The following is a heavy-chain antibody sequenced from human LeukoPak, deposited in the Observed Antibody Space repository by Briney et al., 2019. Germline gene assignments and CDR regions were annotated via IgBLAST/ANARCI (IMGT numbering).Heavy chain of an antibody. J-gene: IGHJ4*02. CDR3: GRAFPPLRTASAGDL. CDR1: GFIFSDYD. D-gene: IGHD3-16*01. Sequence: PGGSLRLSCSASGFIFSDYDMNWFRQAPGKGLEWISSISGRSSHVYYGDSVKGRFSISRDNAMNSVFLQMNSLGVDDTAVYHCGRAFPPLRTASAGDLWGQGTLVTVSP. V-gene: IGHV3-21*01. CDR2: ISGRSSHV.